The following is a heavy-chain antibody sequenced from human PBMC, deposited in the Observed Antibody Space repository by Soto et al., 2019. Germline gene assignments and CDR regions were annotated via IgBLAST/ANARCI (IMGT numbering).Heavy chain of an antibody. V-gene: IGHV4-30-4*01. J-gene: IGHJ3*02. CDR3: ARMIVEMAFDI. CDR2: IYYSGST. D-gene: IGHD3-22*01. CDR1: GGSISSGDYY. Sequence: SEALSLTCTVSGGSISSGDYYWSWIRQPPGKGLEWIGYIYYSGSTYYNPSLKSRVTISVDTSKNQFSLKLSSVTAADTAVYYCARMIVEMAFDIWGQGTMVTVSS.